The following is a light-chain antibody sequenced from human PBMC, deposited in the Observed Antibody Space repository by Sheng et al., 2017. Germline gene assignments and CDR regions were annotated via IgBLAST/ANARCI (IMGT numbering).Light chain of an antibody. CDR3: QTWDYASVSYV. Sequence: SYELAQPPSVTVSPGQTATITCSGEKLGDKYACWYQQKAGRSPVLLIYQDFKWPTGIPERFSGSNSGDTATLTISGAQDVDEADYYCQTWDYASVSYVIGMGPPSPS. CDR2: QDF. J-gene: IGLJ1*01. CDR1: KLGDKY. V-gene: IGLV3-1*01.